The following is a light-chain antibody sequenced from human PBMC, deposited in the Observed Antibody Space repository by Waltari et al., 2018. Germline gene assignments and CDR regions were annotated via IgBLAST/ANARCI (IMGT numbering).Light chain of an antibody. J-gene: IGLJ2*01. CDR3: SSYMDTTTLEL. Sequence: QSALTQPASVSGSPGQSITISCTGTSSDIGSYNYVSWYQQHPGKAPKLIIYDVTNRPSGVSNRFSGSKSGNTASLTISGLQAGDEADYYCSSYMDTTTLELFGGGTSLTVL. V-gene: IGLV2-14*03. CDR1: SSDIGSYNY. CDR2: DVT.